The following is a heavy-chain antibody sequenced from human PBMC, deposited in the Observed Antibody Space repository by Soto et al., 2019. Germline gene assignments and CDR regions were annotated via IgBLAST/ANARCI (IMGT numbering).Heavy chain of an antibody. CDR2: IIPIFGTA. CDR1: GGTFSSYA. Sequence: QVQLVQSGAEVKKPGSSVKVCCKASGGTFSSYAISWVRQAPGQGLEWMGGIIPIFGTANYAQKFQGRVTITADESTSTAYMELSSLRSEDTAVYYCARPSTVTDHLKFDYWGQGTLVTVSS. V-gene: IGHV1-69*12. J-gene: IGHJ4*02. CDR3: ARPSTVTDHLKFDY. D-gene: IGHD4-17*01.